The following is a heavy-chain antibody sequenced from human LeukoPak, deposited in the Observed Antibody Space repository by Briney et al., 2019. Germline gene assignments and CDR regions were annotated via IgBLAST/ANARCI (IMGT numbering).Heavy chain of an antibody. V-gene: IGHV4-34*01. J-gene: IGHJ4*02. D-gene: IGHD1-26*01. Sequence: SETLSLTCTVSGGSISSYYWSWIRQPPGKGLEWIGEINHSGSTNYNPSLKSRVTISVDTSKNQFSLKLSSVTAADTAVYYCARGGFSGSYYVDYRGQGTLVTVSS. CDR2: INHSGST. CDR3: ARGGFSGSYYVDY. CDR1: GGSISSYY.